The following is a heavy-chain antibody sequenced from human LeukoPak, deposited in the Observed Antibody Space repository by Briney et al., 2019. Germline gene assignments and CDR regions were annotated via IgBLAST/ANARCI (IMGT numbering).Heavy chain of an antibody. CDR1: GYSFTSYW. CDR3: ARGGYSGSYLRGYYYGMDV. J-gene: IGHJ6*02. D-gene: IGHD1-26*01. CDR2: IYPGDSDT. Sequence: GESLKISCKGSGYSFTSYWIGWVRQMPGKGLEWMGIIYPGDSDTRYSPSFQGQVTISADKSISTAYLQWSSLKASDTAMYYCARGGYSGSYLRGYYYGMDVWGQGTTVTVSS. V-gene: IGHV5-51*01.